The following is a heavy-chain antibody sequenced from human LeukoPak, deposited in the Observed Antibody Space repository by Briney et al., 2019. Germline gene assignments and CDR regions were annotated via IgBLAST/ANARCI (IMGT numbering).Heavy chain of an antibody. Sequence: GASVRVSCKASVYTFTIYGISWVRQAPGQGLEWVGWISAYNGNTNYAQKLQGRVTMTTDTSTSTAYMELRSLRSDDTAVYYCARDGPVGCSSTSCYTVFDYWGQGTLVTVSS. D-gene: IGHD2-2*02. J-gene: IGHJ4*02. CDR2: ISAYNGNT. V-gene: IGHV1-18*01. CDR3: ARDGPVGCSSTSCYTVFDY. CDR1: VYTFTIYG.